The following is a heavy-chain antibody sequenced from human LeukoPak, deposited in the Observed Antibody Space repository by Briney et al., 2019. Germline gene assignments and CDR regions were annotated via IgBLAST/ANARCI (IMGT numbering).Heavy chain of an antibody. CDR3: ARGDVNVLRFLEWPYDY. J-gene: IGHJ4*02. CDR1: GYTFTSYG. D-gene: IGHD3-3*01. CDR2: ISAYNGNT. Sequence: GASVKVSYKASGYTFTSYGISWVRQAPGQGLEWMGWISAYNGNTNYAQKLQGRVTMTTDTSTSTAYMELRSLRSDDTAVYYCARGDVNVLRFLEWPYDYWGQGTLVTVSS. V-gene: IGHV1-18*01.